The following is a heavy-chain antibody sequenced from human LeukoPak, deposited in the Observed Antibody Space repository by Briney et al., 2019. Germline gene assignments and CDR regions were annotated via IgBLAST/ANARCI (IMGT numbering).Heavy chain of an antibody. CDR3: ARDMGWQQFDQ. CDR2: ISYDGANR. V-gene: IGHV3-30*04. Sequence: GGSLRLSCAVSGFTFSTYAIHWVRQAPGKGLEWVAVISYDGANRYYADSVKGRFTISRDNSKNTLSLQMNSLRAEDTAVYYCARDMGWQQFDQWGQGTLVTVSS. CDR1: GFTFSTYA. D-gene: IGHD5-24*01. J-gene: IGHJ4*02.